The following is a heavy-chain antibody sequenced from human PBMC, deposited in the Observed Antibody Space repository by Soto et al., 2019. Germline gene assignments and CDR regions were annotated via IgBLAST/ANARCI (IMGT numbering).Heavy chain of an antibody. CDR3: ARTPYYDFWSGYYRTYYGMDV. D-gene: IGHD3-3*01. V-gene: IGHV4-34*01. J-gene: IGHJ6*02. Sequence: SETLSLTCAVYGGSFSCYYWSWIRQPPGKGLEWIGEINHSGSTNYNPSLKGRVTISVDTSKNQFSLKLSSVTAADTAVYYCARTPYYDFWSGYYRTYYGMDVWGQGTTVTVSS. CDR1: GGSFSCYY. CDR2: INHSGST.